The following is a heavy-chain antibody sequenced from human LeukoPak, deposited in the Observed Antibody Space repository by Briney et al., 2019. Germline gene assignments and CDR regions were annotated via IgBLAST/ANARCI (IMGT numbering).Heavy chain of an antibody. CDR2: IVVGSGKT. CDR1: GFTFSTSA. CDR3: AAEGSHDFFDY. Sequence: SVKVSCKASGFTFSTSAVQWVRQARGQRLEWIGRIVVGSGKTHYAQKFEERVTITRDMSTSTAYMEVTSLRSDDTAVYYCAAEGSHDFFDYWGQGTLVTVSS. D-gene: IGHD1-26*01. J-gene: IGHJ4*02. V-gene: IGHV1-58*01.